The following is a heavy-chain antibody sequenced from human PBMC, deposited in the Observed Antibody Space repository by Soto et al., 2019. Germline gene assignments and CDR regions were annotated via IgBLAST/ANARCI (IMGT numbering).Heavy chain of an antibody. CDR2: IIPIFGTA. CDR1: GGTFSSYA. J-gene: IGHJ6*02. D-gene: IGHD4-17*01. Sequence: SVKVSCKASGGTFSSYAISWVRQAPGQGLEWMGGIIPIFGTANYAQKFQGRVTITADESTSTAYMELSSLRSEDTAVYYRATRIKTTTRDLTYYYYYGMDVWGQGTTVTVSS. V-gene: IGHV1-69*13. CDR3: ATRIKTTTRDLTYYYYYGMDV.